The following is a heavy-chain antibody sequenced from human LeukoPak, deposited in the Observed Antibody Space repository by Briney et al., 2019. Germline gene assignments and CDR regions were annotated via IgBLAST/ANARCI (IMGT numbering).Heavy chain of an antibody. V-gene: IGHV4-59*01. CDR2: IYYSGST. D-gene: IGHD5-12*01. Sequence: SESLSLICTVSGGSISSYYWSWIRQPRRKGLEWSGYIYYSGSTNYNPSLKSRVTISVDTANKQFSLKLSSVTAADTAVYYCARAGIVATSFFDYWGQGTLVTVSS. CDR3: ARAGIVATSFFDY. J-gene: IGHJ4*02. CDR1: GGSISSYY.